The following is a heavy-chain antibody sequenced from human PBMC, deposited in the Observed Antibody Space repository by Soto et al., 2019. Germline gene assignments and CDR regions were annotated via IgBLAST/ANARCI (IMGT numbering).Heavy chain of an antibody. D-gene: IGHD3-16*01. J-gene: IGHJ6*02. Sequence: GASVKVSCKASGGTFSSHAISWVRQAPGQGLEGMGGIIPFFKATNYAQKFQGRVTITADVSTSTAYMDLYSLRSEDTAVYYCARDVPLNYYDGTFSYYAMDVWGQGTTVTVSS. V-gene: IGHV1-69*13. CDR1: GGTFSSHA. CDR3: ARDVPLNYYDGTFSYYAMDV. CDR2: IIPFFKAT.